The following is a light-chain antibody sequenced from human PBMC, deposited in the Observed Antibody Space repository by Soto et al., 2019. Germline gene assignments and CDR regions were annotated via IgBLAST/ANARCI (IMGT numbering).Light chain of an antibody. CDR2: GAS. Sequence: DIQMTQSPSSLSPSVGDRVTITCRASQSISTYLNWYQQKPGKAPKLRIYGASRLQSEAPSRFSGRGSGTDFTLTISSLQPDDFAIYYCQQSYTTPWTFGQGTKVEIQ. CDR1: QSISTY. CDR3: QQSYTTPWT. V-gene: IGKV1-39*01. J-gene: IGKJ1*01.